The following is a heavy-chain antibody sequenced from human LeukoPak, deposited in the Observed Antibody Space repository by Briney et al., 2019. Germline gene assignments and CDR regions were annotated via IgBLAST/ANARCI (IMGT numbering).Heavy chain of an antibody. CDR3: ARIPSNDYGDFEYFQH. V-gene: IGHV3-21*01. CDR2: ISSSSSYI. Sequence: GGSLRLSCAASGFTVSSYSMNWVRQAPGKGLEWVSSISSSSSYIYYADSVKGRFTISRDNAKNSLYLQMNSLRAEDTAVYYCARIPSNDYGDFEYFQHWGQGTLVTVSS. J-gene: IGHJ1*01. CDR1: GFTVSSYS. D-gene: IGHD4-17*01.